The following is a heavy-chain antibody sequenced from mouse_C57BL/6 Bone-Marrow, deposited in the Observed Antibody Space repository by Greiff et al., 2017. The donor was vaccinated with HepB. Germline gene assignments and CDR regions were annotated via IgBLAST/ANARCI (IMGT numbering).Heavy chain of an antibody. V-gene: IGHV5-6*01. CDR1: GFTFSSYG. CDR3: ARRKNYYGYFDY. Sequence: EVQLMESGGDLVKPGGSLKLSCAASGFTFSSYGMSWVRQTPDKRLEWVATISSGGSYTYYPDSVKGRFTISRDNAKNTLYLQMSSLKSEDTAMYYCARRKNYYGYFDYWGQGTTLTVSS. J-gene: IGHJ2*01. CDR2: ISSGGSYT. D-gene: IGHD1-1*01.